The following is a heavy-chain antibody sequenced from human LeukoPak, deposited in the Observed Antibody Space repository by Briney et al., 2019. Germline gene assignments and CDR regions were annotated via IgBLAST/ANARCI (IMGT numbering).Heavy chain of an antibody. CDR1: GGSFSGYY. D-gene: IGHD3-10*01. CDR2: IYYSGST. J-gene: IGHJ6*02. V-gene: IGHV4-59*08. CDR3: VRHVRGWFGESHYYYGMDV. Sequence: SETLSLTCAVYGGSFSGYYWSWIRQPPGKGLEWIGYIYYSGSTNYNSSLKSRVTISVDTSKNQFSLKLSSVTAADTAVYYCVRHVRGWFGESHYYYGMDVWGQGTTVTVSS.